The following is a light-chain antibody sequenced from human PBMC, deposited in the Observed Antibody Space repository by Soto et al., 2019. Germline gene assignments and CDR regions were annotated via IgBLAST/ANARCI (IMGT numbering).Light chain of an antibody. V-gene: IGKV1-5*03. Sequence: DIQMTQSPSTLSASVGDRVTITCRASQSVDTCLAWYQQKPGKAPHLLIYKASSLETGVPSRFSGSGSGTEFTLTIISLQPDDFATYYCQQFYRYPWTFGQGTKVEIK. CDR1: QSVDTC. CDR2: KAS. J-gene: IGKJ1*01. CDR3: QQFYRYPWT.